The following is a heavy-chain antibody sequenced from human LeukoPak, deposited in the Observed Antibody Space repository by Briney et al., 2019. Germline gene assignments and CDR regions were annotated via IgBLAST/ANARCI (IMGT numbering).Heavy chain of an antibody. D-gene: IGHD2-21*02. J-gene: IGHJ4*02. V-gene: IGHV4-59*01. CDR2: MYYSGTT. CDR3: ARLPMAVTPHVDY. CDR1: GGSITSYY. Sequence: PSETLSLTCTVSGGSITSYYRSWIRQSPGKGLEWIGFMYYSGTTNYNPSLKSRVTISLGMSKTQFALKLSSVTAPNTAVYYCARLPMAVTPHVDYWGQGTLVSVSS.